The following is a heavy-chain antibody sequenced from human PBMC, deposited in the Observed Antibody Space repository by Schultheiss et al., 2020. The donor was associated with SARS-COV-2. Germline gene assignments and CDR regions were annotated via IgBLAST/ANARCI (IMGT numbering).Heavy chain of an antibody. J-gene: IGHJ3*02. Sequence: GGSLRLSCAASGFTFSDYYMSWIRQAPGKGLEWVAYITSSSSHTNYADSVKGRFTISRDNAKNSLYLQMNSLRAEDTAVYYCARGPGRELLTRDAFDIWGQGTMVTVSS. CDR1: GFTFSDYY. V-gene: IGHV3-11*06. CDR2: ITSSSSHT. D-gene: IGHD1-7*01. CDR3: ARGPGRELLTRDAFDI.